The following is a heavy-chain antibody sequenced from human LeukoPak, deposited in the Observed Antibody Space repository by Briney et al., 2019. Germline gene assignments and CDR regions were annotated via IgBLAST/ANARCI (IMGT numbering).Heavy chain of an antibody. J-gene: IGHJ4*02. CDR3: ARGRGEMANLPHDY. D-gene: IGHD5-24*01. Sequence: PSETLSLTCTVSGGSISSGSYYWSWIRQPAGKGLEWIGRIYTSGSTNYHPSLKSRVTISVDTSKNQFSLKLSSVTAADTAVYYCARGRGEMANLPHDYWGQGTLDTVSP. CDR2: IYTSGST. V-gene: IGHV4-61*02. CDR1: GGSISSGSYY.